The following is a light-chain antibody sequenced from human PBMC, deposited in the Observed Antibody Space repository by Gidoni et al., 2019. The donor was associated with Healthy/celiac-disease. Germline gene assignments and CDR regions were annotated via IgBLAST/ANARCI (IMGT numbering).Light chain of an antibody. V-gene: IGKV3-15*01. CDR1: QSVSSN. CDR2: GAS. J-gene: IGKJ2*01. Sequence: IVMTQSPATLSVSPGERATLSCRASQSVSSNLAWYQQKPGQAPRLLIYGASTRATGIPARFSGSGSGTEFTLTISSLQSEDFAVYYCQKYNNWTPMYTFGQGTKLEIK. CDR3: QKYNNWTPMYT.